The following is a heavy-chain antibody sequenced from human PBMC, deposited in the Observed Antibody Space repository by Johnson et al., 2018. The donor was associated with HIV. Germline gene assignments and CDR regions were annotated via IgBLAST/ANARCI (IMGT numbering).Heavy chain of an antibody. CDR3: ATSTVSDSSSWYHLEMAFDI. D-gene: IGHD6-13*01. Sequence: VQLVESGGGLVQPGRSIRLSCAASGFTFDDYAMHLVRQTPGQGLEWVSGISWVSGTIDYVASVKGRLTISRDNAKNSLYLQVNSLRAEDMAVYYCATSTVSDSSSWYHLEMAFDIWGQGTMVTVSS. J-gene: IGHJ3*02. V-gene: IGHV3-9*03. CDR1: GFTFDDYA. CDR2: ISWVSGTI.